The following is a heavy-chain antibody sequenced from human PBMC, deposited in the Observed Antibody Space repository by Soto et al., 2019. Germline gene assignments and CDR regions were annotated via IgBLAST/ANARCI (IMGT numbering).Heavy chain of an antibody. D-gene: IGHD3-3*01. CDR3: ARDEVANYDFWTGYSFDY. CDR2: ISSRGSYT. V-gene: IGHV3-21*01. CDR1: GFTFSSYS. Sequence: GSLRLSCAASGFTFSSYSMNWVRQAPGKGLEWVSCISSRGSYTYYADSVKGRFTISRDNARNSLFLQMNSLRAEDTAVYYCARDEVANYDFWTGYSFDYWGQGALVTVSS. J-gene: IGHJ4*02.